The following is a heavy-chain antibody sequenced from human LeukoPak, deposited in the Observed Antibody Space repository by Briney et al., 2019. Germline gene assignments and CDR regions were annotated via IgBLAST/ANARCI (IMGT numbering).Heavy chain of an antibody. Sequence: GGSVRLSCGASGFTFSSYGMHWVRQAPGKGLEGVAFIRYDGSNKYYADSVKGRFTISRDNAKNSLYLQMNSLRAEDTAVYCCARDGNGLFDYWGQGTLVTVSS. V-gene: IGHV3-30*02. CDR2: IRYDGSNK. CDR3: ARDGNGLFDY. CDR1: GFTFSSYG. J-gene: IGHJ4*02. D-gene: IGHD1-1*01.